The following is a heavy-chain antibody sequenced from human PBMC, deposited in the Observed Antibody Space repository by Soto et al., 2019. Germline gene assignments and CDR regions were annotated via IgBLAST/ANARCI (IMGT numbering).Heavy chain of an antibody. V-gene: IGHV3-30-3*01. J-gene: IGHJ4*02. CDR3: ASSMYSSSWYVY. D-gene: IGHD6-13*01. CDR2: ISYDGSNK. Sequence: GGSLRLSCAASGFTFSSYAMHWVRQAPGKGLEWVAVISYDGSNKYYADSVKGRFTISRDNSKNTLYLQMNSLGAEDTAVYYCASSMYSSSWYVYWGQGTLVTVSS. CDR1: GFTFSSYA.